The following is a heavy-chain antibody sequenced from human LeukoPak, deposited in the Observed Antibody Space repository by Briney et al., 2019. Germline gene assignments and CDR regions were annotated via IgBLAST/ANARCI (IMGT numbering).Heavy chain of an antibody. D-gene: IGHD3-22*01. V-gene: IGHV1-69*04. CDR2: IIPILGIA. CDR1: GGTFSSYA. CDR3: ARDWTYYYDSSGYSAFDY. J-gene: IGHJ4*02. Sequence: SVKVSCKASGGTFSSYAISWVRQAPGQGLEWMGRIIPILGIANYAQKFQGRVTITADKSTSTAYMELSSLRSEDTAVYYCARDWTYYYDSSGYSAFDYWGQGTLVTGSS.